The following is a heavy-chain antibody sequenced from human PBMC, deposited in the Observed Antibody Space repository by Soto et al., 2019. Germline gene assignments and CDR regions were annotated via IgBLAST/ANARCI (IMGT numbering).Heavy chain of an antibody. CDR1: GYTFTSYG. D-gene: IGHD2-15*01. CDR2: ISAYNGNT. CDR3: ARDDESGGTAPYNWFDP. J-gene: IGHJ5*02. Sequence: ASVKVSCNASGYTFTSYGISWVRQAPGQGLEWMGWISAYNGNTNYAQKLQGRVTMTTDTSTSTAYMELRSLRSDDTAVYYCARDDESGGTAPYNWFDPWGPGTMVTVS. V-gene: IGHV1-18*01.